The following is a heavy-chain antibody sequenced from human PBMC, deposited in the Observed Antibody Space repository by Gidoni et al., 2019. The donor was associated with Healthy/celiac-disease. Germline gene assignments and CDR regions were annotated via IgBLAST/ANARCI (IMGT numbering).Heavy chain of an antibody. D-gene: IGHD3-10*01. CDR3: ARESYGSGILALYGMDV. Sequence: QVQLVQSGAEVKKPGASVKVSCKASGYTFTSYDINWVRHATGQGREWMGWMNPNSGNTGYAQKFQGRVTMTRNTSISTAYMELSSLRSEDTAVYYCARESYGSGILALYGMDVWGQGTTVTVSS. CDR2: MNPNSGNT. J-gene: IGHJ6*02. V-gene: IGHV1-8*01. CDR1: GYTFTSYD.